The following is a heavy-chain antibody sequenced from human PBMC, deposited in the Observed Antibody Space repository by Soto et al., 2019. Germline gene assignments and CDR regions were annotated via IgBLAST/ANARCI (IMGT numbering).Heavy chain of an antibody. Sequence: TLSLTCTVSGGSISSGGYYWSCIRQHPGKGLEWIGYLYHSASTYYNPSLKSRVTIPVDTSKNQFTLKLSSVTAADTAVYHCARDTLSYSGYDWGYYYYGMDVWGQGTTVT. CDR2: LYHSAST. V-gene: IGHV4-31*03. D-gene: IGHD5-12*01. CDR3: ARDTLSYSGYDWGYYYYGMDV. J-gene: IGHJ6*02. CDR1: GGSISSGGYY.